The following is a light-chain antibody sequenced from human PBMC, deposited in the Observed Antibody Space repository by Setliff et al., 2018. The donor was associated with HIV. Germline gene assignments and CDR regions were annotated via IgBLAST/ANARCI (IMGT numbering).Light chain of an antibody. V-gene: IGLV2-23*02. Sequence: LTQPASVSGSPGQAITISCSGTSSDVGAYNYVSWYQQPPGKAPKVMIYDVNKWPSVVSNRFSGSKSGNTASLTISGLQAEYEADYYCCSYVNSGMYVFGTGTKVTVL. J-gene: IGLJ1*01. CDR3: CSYVNSGMYV. CDR1: SSDVGAYNY. CDR2: DVN.